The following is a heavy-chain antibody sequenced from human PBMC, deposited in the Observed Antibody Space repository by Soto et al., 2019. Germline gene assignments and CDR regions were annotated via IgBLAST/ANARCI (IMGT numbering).Heavy chain of an antibody. CDR3: ARNKGARFLDRDQAFDY. J-gene: IGHJ4*02. CDR1: GFSLSTSEVG. V-gene: IGHV2-5*02. CDR2: IYWDDSE. D-gene: IGHD3-3*01. Sequence: EAGPTPGNPTRTLTLTCTLSGFSLSTSEVGVGWIRQPPGKALEWLALIYWDDSERYSPSLKSRLTITKDTSKNQVVLTMTNLDPVDTATYYCARNKGARFLDRDQAFDYWGPGTLVTVSS.